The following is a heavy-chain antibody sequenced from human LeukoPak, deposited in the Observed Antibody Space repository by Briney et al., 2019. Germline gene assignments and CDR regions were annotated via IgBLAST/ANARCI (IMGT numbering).Heavy chain of an antibody. Sequence: PGGSLRLSCVASGFTFDDYAMHWVRQAPGKGLEWVSLISGDGYSTYYADSVKGRFTISRDNSKNSLYLQMNSLRTEDTALYYCAKSRGGPTMVRGVTSATDVYGMDVWGQGTTVTVSS. CDR2: ISGDGYST. CDR1: GFTFDDYA. J-gene: IGHJ6*02. V-gene: IGHV3-43*02. D-gene: IGHD3-10*01. CDR3: AKSRGGPTMVRGVTSATDVYGMDV.